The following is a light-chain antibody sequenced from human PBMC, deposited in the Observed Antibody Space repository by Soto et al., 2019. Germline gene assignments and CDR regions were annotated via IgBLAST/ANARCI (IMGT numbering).Light chain of an antibody. CDR1: QSISSF. J-gene: IGKJ5*01. V-gene: IGKV3-11*01. Sequence: EVLLTQSPATLSLSPGERATLSCRASQSISSFSAWYQQKPGQAPRLLIYDTSIRATGVPARFSGSGSGTDFTLTISSLEADDFAVYYCQQRSNWPSSITFGQGTRLEIK. CDR3: QQRSNWPSSIT. CDR2: DTS.